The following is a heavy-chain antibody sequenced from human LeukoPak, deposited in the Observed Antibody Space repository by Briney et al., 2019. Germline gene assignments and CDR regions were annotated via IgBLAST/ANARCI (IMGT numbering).Heavy chain of an antibody. CDR1: GYTFTGYY. CDR2: INPNSGGT. J-gene: IGHJ3*02. D-gene: IGHD2-2*02. Sequence: GASVKVSCKASGYTFTGYYMHWVRQAPGQGLEWMGWINPNSGGTNYAQKFQGRVTMTRDTSTSTVYMELSSLRSEDTAVYYCARDCRGSTSCYMAAFDIWGQGTMVTVSS. CDR3: ARDCRGSTSCYMAAFDI. V-gene: IGHV1-2*02.